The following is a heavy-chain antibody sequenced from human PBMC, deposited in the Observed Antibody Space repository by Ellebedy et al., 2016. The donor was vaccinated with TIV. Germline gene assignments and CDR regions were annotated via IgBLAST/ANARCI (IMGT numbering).Heavy chain of an antibody. J-gene: IGHJ4*02. Sequence: SETLSLXXAVYGGSFSGYYWSWIRQPPGKGLEWIGEINHSGSTNYNPSLKSRVTISVDTSKNQFSLKLSSVTAADTAVYYCARHDRSIAAAGVWGQGTLVTVSS. CDR3: ARHDRSIAAAGV. V-gene: IGHV4-34*01. D-gene: IGHD6-13*01. CDR1: GGSFSGYY. CDR2: INHSGST.